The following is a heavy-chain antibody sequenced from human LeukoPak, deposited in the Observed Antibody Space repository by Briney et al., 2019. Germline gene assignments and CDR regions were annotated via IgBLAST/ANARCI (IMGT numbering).Heavy chain of an antibody. CDR1: GYTFTSYA. J-gene: IGHJ4*02. CDR3: ARVHHYYGSGSYYSAGY. D-gene: IGHD3-10*01. V-gene: IGHV7-4-1*02. CDR2: ININTGNP. Sequence: GASVKVSCKASGYTFTSYAMNWVRQAPGQGLEWMGWININTGNPTYAQGFTGRFVFSLDTSVSTAYLQISSLKAEDTAVYYCARVHHYYGSGSYYSAGYRGQGTLVTVSS.